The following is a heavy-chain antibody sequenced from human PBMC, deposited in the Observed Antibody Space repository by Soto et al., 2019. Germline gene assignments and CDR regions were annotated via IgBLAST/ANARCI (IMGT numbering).Heavy chain of an antibody. CDR2: IRSKAYGGTT. V-gene: IGHV3-49*03. D-gene: IGHD3-3*01. CDR3: TRVREYYDFWSGYYTY. CDR1: GFTFGEYA. Sequence: PGGSLRLSCTASGFTFGEYAMSWFRQAPGKGLEWVGFIRSKAYGGTTEYAASVKGRFTISRDDSKSIAYLQMNSLKTEDTAVYYCTRVREYYDFWSGYYTYWGQGTLVTVSS. J-gene: IGHJ4*02.